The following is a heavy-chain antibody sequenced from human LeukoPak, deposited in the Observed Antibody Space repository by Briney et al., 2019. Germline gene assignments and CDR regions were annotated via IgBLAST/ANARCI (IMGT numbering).Heavy chain of an antibody. CDR1: GFTFSSYA. CDR3: AKTVSGSYSYQGGDY. Sequence: PGGSLRLSCAASGFTFSSYAMSSVRQAPGKGLEWVSAISGSGENTNYADSVKGRFTMSRDNSRNMLYLQMNSLRDEDTAKYYCAKTVSGSYSYQGGDYWGQGTLVTVSS. J-gene: IGHJ4*02. V-gene: IGHV3-23*01. CDR2: ISGSGENT. D-gene: IGHD3-16*02.